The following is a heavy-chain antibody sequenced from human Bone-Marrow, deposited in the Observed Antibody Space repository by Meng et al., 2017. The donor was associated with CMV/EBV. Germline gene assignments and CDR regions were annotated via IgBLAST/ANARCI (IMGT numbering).Heavy chain of an antibody. Sequence: ETLSLTCAASGFSFSTYWMHWVRQAPGKGLVWVARISSDGSSTSYADSVKGRFTFSRDNAKNTMYVQMNSLRAEDTAVYYCARDMTTGYSSWYFDLWGRGTLVTVSS. J-gene: IGHJ2*01. V-gene: IGHV3-74*01. CDR3: ARDMTTGYSSWYFDL. CDR1: GFSFSTYW. CDR2: ISSDGSST. D-gene: IGHD6-13*01.